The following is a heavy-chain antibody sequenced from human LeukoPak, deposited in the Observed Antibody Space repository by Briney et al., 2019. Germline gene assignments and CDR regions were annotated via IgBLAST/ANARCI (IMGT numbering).Heavy chain of an antibody. CDR2: ISWNSGSI. Sequence: GGSLRLSCAASGFTFDDYAMHWVRQAPGKGLEWVSGISWNSGSIGYADSVKGRFTISRDNAKNSLYLKMNSLRAEDTALYYCAKDILPLYSSSWYERWGQGTLVTVSS. J-gene: IGHJ4*02. CDR3: AKDILPLYSSSWYER. CDR1: GFTFDDYA. D-gene: IGHD6-13*01. V-gene: IGHV3-9*01.